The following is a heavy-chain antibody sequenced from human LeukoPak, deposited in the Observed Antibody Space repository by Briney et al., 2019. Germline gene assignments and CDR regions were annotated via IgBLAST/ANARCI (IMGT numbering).Heavy chain of an antibody. CDR1: GFSFSNYW. J-gene: IGHJ4*02. CDR2: ISGSGDST. CDR3: AKTRPLDSSSWSHGDY. D-gene: IGHD6-13*01. V-gene: IGHV3-23*01. Sequence: GGSLRLSCAASGFSFSNYWMSWVRQAPGKGLEWVSAISGSGDSTYYGDSVKGRFTISRDNSKNTLYLQMNSLRAEDTAVYYCAKTRPLDSSSWSHGDYWGQGTLVTVSS.